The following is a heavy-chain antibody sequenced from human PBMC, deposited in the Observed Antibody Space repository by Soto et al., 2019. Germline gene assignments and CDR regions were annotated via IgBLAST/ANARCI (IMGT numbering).Heavy chain of an antibody. CDR1: GGSFSGYY. J-gene: IGHJ4*02. CDR3: ARGWGRIFDY. D-gene: IGHD7-27*01. V-gene: IGHV4-34*01. Sequence: QVQLQQGGAGLLKPSETLSITCAVSGGSFSGYYWNWIRQPPGKGLEWIGEINHSGSTNYNPSLKSRVTLSVDTSKNPFSLKLSSVTAADPAVYYCARGWGRIFDYWGQGTLVTVSS. CDR2: INHSGST.